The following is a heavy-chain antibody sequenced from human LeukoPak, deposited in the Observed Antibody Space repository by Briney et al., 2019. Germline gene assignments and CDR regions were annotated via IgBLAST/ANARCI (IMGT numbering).Heavy chain of an antibody. CDR2: ITSRGEST. CDR1: GFTFSVYA. CDR3: ARDRPNYYGSDGHYYRRDGDY. V-gene: IGHV3-23*01. Sequence: GGSLRLSCAASGFTFSVYAMSWVRQAPGKGLQWVSSITSRGESTWYVDSVKGRFTITRDNSENTPYLQMHSLRAEDTAVYYCARDRPNYYGSDGHYYRRDGDYWGRGTLVSVSS. D-gene: IGHD3-22*01. J-gene: IGHJ4*02.